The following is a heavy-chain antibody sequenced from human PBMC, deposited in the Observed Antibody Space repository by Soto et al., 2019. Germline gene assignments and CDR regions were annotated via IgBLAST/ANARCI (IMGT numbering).Heavy chain of an antibody. D-gene: IGHD6-13*01. J-gene: IGHJ1*01. CDR2: IYTTGNT. Sequence: EVQLVETGGGLIQPGGSLRLSCAASGFTVSSDYMSWVRQAPGQGLEWVSVIYTTGNTYYADSVQGRFTISRDISKNTLYRQMNSLRAEDTAIYYCARSIAAAYTGYFQHWGQGTLVSVSS. CDR3: ARSIAAAYTGYFQH. V-gene: IGHV3-53*02. CDR1: GFTVSSDY.